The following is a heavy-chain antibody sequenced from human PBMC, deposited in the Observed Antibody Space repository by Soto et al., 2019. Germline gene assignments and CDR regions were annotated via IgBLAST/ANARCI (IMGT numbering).Heavy chain of an antibody. CDR2: IIPILGIA. D-gene: IGHD6-13*01. CDR1: GGTFSSYT. J-gene: IGHJ5*02. CDR3: ARGYSSTPFDP. Sequence: QVQLVQSGAEVKKPGSSVKVSCKASGGTFSSYTISWVRQAPGQGLEWMGRIIPILGIANYAQKFQGRVTTTADKSTSTAYMELSSLRSEDTAVYYCARGYSSTPFDPWGQGTLVTVSS. V-gene: IGHV1-69*02.